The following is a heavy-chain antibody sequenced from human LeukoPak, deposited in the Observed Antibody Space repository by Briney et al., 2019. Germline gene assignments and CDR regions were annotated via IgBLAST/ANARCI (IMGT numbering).Heavy chain of an antibody. CDR1: RFTFNSYA. J-gene: IGHJ4*02. V-gene: IGHV3-23*01. CDR3: ARDRNTVYYFDY. D-gene: IGHD4-17*01. CDR2: IGGSNGIT. Sequence: GGSLRLSCAASRFTFNSYAMSWVRQAPGKGLEWVSVIGGSNGITFYVGSVKGRFTISRDNSKNTLYLQMNSLRAEDTAVYYCARDRNTVYYFDYWGQGTLVTVSS.